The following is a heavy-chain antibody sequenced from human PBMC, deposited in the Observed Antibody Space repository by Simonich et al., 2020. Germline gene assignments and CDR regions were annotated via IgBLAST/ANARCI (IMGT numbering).Heavy chain of an antibody. J-gene: IGHJ3*02. V-gene: IGHV3-21*01. CDR2: MSSSSSYI. CDR3: AREQARGGAFDI. D-gene: IGHD3-16*01. Sequence: EVQLVESGGGLVKPGGSLRLSCAASGFTFGSYSMNWVRQAPGKGLGRVSSMSSSSSYIYYADSVKGRFTISRDNAKNSLYLQMNSLRAEDTAVYYCAREQARGGAFDIWGQGTMVTVSS. CDR1: GFTFGSYS.